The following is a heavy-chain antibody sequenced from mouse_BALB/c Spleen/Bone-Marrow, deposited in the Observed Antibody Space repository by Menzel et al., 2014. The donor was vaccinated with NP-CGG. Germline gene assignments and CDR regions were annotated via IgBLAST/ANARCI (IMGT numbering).Heavy chain of an antibody. CDR2: IRNKANGYTT. CDR1: GFTFTDYY. CDR3: ARDDYYAMDY. J-gene: IGHJ4*01. V-gene: IGHV7-3*02. Sequence: EVQLQQSGGGLVQPGGSLRLSCATSGFTFTDYYMSWVRQPPGKALEWLGFIRNKANGYTTEYSASVKGRFTISRDNSQSNLYLQMNTLRAEDSATYYCARDDYYAMDYWGQGTSVTVSS.